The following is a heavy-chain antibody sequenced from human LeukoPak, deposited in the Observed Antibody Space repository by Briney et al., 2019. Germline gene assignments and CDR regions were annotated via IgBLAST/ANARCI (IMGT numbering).Heavy chain of an antibody. CDR2: ISGSGGST. J-gene: IGHJ4*02. V-gene: IGHV3-23*01. Sequence: GGSRRLSCAASGITFSSYAMSWVRQAPGKGLEWVSAISGSGGSTYYADSVKGRFTISRDNSKNTLYLQMNSLRAEDTAVYYCEKNPTPGYDFWSIDYWGQGTLVTVSS. CDR1: GITFSSYA. CDR3: EKNPTPGYDFWSIDY. D-gene: IGHD3-3*01.